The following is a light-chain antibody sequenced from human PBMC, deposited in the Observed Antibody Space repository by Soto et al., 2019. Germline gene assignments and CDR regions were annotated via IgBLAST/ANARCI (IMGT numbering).Light chain of an antibody. CDR1: QSISSS. J-gene: IGKJ3*01. Sequence: DIQMTQSPSTLSASVGDRVTISCRTSQSISSSLAWYQQKPGKVPKLLIYDSSSLETGVPSRFSGSGSGTEFALTISSLQPDDFAIYYCQHYIRHPLTFGPGTKVDVQ. CDR2: DSS. CDR3: QHYIRHPLT. V-gene: IGKV1-5*01.